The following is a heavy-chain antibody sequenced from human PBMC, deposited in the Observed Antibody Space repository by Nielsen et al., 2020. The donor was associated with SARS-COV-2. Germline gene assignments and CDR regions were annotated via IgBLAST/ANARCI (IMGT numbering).Heavy chain of an antibody. CDR2: ISGSGGST. D-gene: IGHD3-16*01. V-gene: IGHV3-23*01. J-gene: IGHJ6*03. Sequence: GGSLRLSCAASGFTFSSYAMSWVRQAPGKGLEWVSAISGSGGSTYYADSVKGRFTISRDNSKNTLYLQMNSLRAEDTAVYYCAKDGAFNSFGYYYYYMDVWGKGTTVTVSS. CDR1: GFTFSSYA. CDR3: AKDGAFNSFGYYYYYMDV.